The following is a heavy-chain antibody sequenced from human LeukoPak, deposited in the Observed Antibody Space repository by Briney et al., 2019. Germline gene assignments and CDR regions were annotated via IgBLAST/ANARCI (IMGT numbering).Heavy chain of an antibody. CDR1: GGSFSGYY. CDR2: INHSGST. J-gene: IGHJ4*02. Sequence: PSQTLSLTCAVYGGSFSGYYWGWIRQPPGKGLEWIGEINHSGSTNNNPSLKSRVTISVDTSKNQFSLQLSSVTAADTAVYYCARRILLWFGELHHYYFDYWGQGTLVTVSS. CDR3: ARRILLWFGELHHYYFDY. V-gene: IGHV4-34*01. D-gene: IGHD3-10*01.